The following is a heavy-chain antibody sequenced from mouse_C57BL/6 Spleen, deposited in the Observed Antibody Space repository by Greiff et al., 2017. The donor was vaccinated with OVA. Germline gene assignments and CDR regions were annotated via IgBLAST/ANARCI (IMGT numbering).Heavy chain of an antibody. Sequence: QVQLQQPGAELVMPGASVKLSCKASGYTFTSYWMHWVKQRPGQGLEWIGEIDPSDSYTNYYQKFKGKSTLTVDKSSSTAYMQLSSLTSEDSAVYYCAPYYGSSSFAYWGQGTLVTVSA. J-gene: IGHJ3*01. CDR3: APYYGSSSFAY. V-gene: IGHV1-69*01. CDR2: IDPSDSYT. CDR1: GYTFTSYW. D-gene: IGHD1-1*01.